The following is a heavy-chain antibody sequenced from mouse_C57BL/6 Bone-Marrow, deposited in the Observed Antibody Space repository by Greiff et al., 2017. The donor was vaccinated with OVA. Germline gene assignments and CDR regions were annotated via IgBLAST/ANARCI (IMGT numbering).Heavy chain of an antibody. D-gene: IGHD2-4*01. Sequence: VQLKESGPGLVAPSQSLSITCTVSGFSLTSYGVDWVRQPPGTGLEWLGVIWGGGSTNYNSALMSRLSISKDNSKSQVVLKMNSLQTEDTAMYYGAKQYDYDEAAMDYWGQGTSVTVSS. V-gene: IGHV2-9*01. CDR2: IWGGGST. J-gene: IGHJ4*01. CDR1: GFSLTSYG. CDR3: AKQYDYDEAAMDY.